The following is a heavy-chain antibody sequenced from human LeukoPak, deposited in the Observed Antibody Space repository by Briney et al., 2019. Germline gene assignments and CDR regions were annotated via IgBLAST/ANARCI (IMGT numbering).Heavy chain of an antibody. J-gene: IGHJ4*02. CDR2: ISGSGDST. V-gene: IGHV3-23*01. CDR3: AKDPWWELGY. CDR1: RFTPSSYA. D-gene: IGHD2-15*01. Sequence: GRSLRLSRAPSRFTPSSYAMSAVRQAPGKGLEWVSAISGSGDSTHYADSVKGRFTISSDNSKNPLYLQMNSLRAEDTAVYYCAKDPWWELGYWGQGTLVTVSS.